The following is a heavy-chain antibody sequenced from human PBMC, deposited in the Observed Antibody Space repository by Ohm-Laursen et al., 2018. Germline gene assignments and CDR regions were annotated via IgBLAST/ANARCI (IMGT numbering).Heavy chain of an antibody. CDR1: GFTFSSYG. V-gene: IGHV3-33*05. CDR3: ARVNDNDAFDF. CDR2: ISYDGSNK. J-gene: IGHJ3*01. Sequence: SLRLSCTASGFTFSSYGMHWVRQAPGKGLEWVAVISYDGSNKYYADSVRGRFTISRDNSKSTLYLQMNSLRAEDTAVYYCARVNDNDAFDFWGQGTMVTVSS.